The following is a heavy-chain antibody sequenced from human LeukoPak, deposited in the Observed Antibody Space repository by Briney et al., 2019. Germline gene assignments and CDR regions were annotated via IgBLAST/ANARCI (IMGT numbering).Heavy chain of an antibody. J-gene: IGHJ3*02. Sequence: PGRSLRLSCAASGFTFSNYGIHWVRQAPGKGLEWAAVISYDASNKYYTDSVKGRFTISRDNSKNTLYLQMNSLRAEDTAVYYCAKDFGNYIGYFDIWGQGTMVTVSS. CDR2: ISYDASNK. D-gene: IGHD4-11*01. CDR3: AKDFGNYIGYFDI. CDR1: GFTFSNYG. V-gene: IGHV3-30*18.